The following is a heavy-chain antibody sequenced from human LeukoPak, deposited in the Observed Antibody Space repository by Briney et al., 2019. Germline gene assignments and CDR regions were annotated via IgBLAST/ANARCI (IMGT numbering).Heavy chain of an antibody. CDR1: GFIVSRND. D-gene: IGHD6-19*01. V-gene: IGHV3-53*01. J-gene: IGHJ4*02. CDR2: LYSDGKT. CDR3: ARAVAGLYFDY. Sequence: GGSLILSCAVSGFIVSRNDMTWVRQAPGKGLEWVSLLYSDGKTFYADSVKGRFTISRDNSKNTLNLQMNSLRADDTAVYYCARAVAGLYFDYWGKGTLVTVSS.